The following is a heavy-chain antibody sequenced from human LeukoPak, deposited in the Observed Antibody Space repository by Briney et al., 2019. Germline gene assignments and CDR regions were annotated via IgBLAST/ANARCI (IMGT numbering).Heavy chain of an antibody. CDR1: GFTFSPYA. D-gene: IGHD3-10*02. Sequence: PGGSLRLSCEASGFTFSPYALSWVRQAPGKGRDWVSAISGSGGTTYYADSVTGRLTISRDNSKNKMYLQMNSLRAEDTAVYYCAELGITMIGGVWGKGTTVTISS. V-gene: IGHV3-23*01. CDR3: AELGITMIGGV. J-gene: IGHJ6*04. CDR2: ISGSGGTT.